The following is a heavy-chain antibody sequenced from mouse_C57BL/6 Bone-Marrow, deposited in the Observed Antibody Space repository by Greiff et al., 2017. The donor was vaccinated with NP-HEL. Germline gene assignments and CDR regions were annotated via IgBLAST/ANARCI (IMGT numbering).Heavy chain of an antibody. J-gene: IGHJ3*01. V-gene: IGHV1-81*01. CDR2: IYPRSGNT. CDR3: ARLYPRFAY. Sequence: VMLVESGAELARPGASVKLSCKASGYTFTSYGISWVKQRTGQGLEWIGEIYPRSGNTYYNEKFKGKATLTADKSSSTAYMELRSLTSEDSAVYFCARLYPRFAYWGQGTLVTVSA. CDR1: GYTFTSYG.